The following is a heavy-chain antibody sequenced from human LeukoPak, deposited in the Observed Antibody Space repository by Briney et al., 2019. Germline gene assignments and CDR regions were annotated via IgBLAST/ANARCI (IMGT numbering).Heavy chain of an antibody. D-gene: IGHD2-2*01. CDR1: GFTFSSYG. CDR3: ARDHFDIVVVPAAMQGVNWFDP. J-gene: IGHJ5*02. Sequence: GRSLRLSCAASGFTFSSYGMHWVRQAPGKGLEWVAVIWYDGSNKYYADSVKGRFTISRDNSKNTLSLQMNSLRAEDTAVYYCARDHFDIVVVPAAMQGVNWFDPWGQGTLVTVSS. V-gene: IGHV3-33*01. CDR2: IWYDGSNK.